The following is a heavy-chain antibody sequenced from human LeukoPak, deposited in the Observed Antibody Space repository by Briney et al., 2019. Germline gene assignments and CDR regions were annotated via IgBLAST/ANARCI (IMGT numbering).Heavy chain of an antibody. CDR3: AREVGAAHYYYGMDV. CDR2: IKQDGSEK. Sequence: PGGSLRLSCAASGFTFSSYWMSWVRQAPGKGLEWVANIKQDGSEKYYVDSVKGRFTISRDNAKNSLYLQMNSLRAEDTAVYYCAREVGAAHYYYGMDVWGQGTTVTVSS. V-gene: IGHV3-7*01. CDR1: GFTFSSYW. D-gene: IGHD1-26*01. J-gene: IGHJ6*02.